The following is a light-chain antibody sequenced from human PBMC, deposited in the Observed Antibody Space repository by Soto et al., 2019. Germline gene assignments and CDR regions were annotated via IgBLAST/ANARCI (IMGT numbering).Light chain of an antibody. CDR2: GNT. CDR1: SSNIGAGYD. CDR3: LSFDNSLSVV. Sequence: QSVLTQSPSVSGAPGQRVTISCTGSSSNIGAGYDVHWYQQLPGRAPKLLIYGNTNRPSGVPDRFSGSKSGTSASLAITGLQAEDEADYYCLSFDNSLSVVFGGGTKLTVL. J-gene: IGLJ2*01. V-gene: IGLV1-40*01.